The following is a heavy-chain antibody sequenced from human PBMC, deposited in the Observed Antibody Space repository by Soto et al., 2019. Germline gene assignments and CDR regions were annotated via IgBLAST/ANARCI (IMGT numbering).Heavy chain of an antibody. CDR3: ARGRIAGAATYFYYDGMDV. CDR1: GGTFSTYV. CDR2: IIPVFATT. D-gene: IGHD1-26*01. V-gene: IGHV1-69*12. J-gene: IGHJ6*02. Sequence: QVQLVQSGAEVKKPGSSVKVSCKASGGTFSTYVISWVRQAPGQGLEWMGGIIPVFATTNYAQKFQGRGTITADESTRTGYMELNSLRSEDTAVYYCARGRIAGAATYFYYDGMDVWGQGTSVSVSS.